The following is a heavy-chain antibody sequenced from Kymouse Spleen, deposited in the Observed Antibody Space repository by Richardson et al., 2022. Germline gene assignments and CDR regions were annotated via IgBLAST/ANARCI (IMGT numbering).Heavy chain of an antibody. CDR2: IWYDGSNK. CDR1: GFTFSSYG. J-gene: IGHJ3*02. CDR3: ARGTPYYDILTGYPLDAFDI. Sequence: QVQLVESGGGVVQPGRSLRLSCAASGFTFSSYGMHWVRQAPGKGLEWVAVIWYDGSNKYYADSVKGRFTISRDNSKNTLYLQMNSLRAEDTAVYYCARGTPYYDILTGYPLDAFDIWGQGTMVTVSS. V-gene: IGHV3-33*01. D-gene: IGHD3-9*01.